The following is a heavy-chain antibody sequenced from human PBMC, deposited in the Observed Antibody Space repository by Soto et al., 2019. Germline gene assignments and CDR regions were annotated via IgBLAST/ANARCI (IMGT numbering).Heavy chain of an antibody. Sequence: QVQLVESGGGVVQPGRSLRLSCAASGFTFSSYGMHWVRQAPGKGLEWVAVIWYDGSNKYYADSVKGRFTLSRDNSKNTQNQQKNSLRAEDTAVHYCARDVRIYGDCDAIDYRGQGTLVTVSS. J-gene: IGHJ4*02. CDR3: ARDVRIYGDCDAIDY. CDR2: IWYDGSNK. D-gene: IGHD4-17*01. CDR1: GFTFSSYG. V-gene: IGHV3-33*01.